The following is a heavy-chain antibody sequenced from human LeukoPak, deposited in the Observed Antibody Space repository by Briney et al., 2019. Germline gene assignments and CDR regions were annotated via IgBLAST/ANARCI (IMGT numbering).Heavy chain of an antibody. V-gene: IGHV1-18*01. CDR3: ARRGYSSTIDY. CDR1: VHTFTSCG. CDR2: ISAYNGNT. J-gene: IGHJ4*02. D-gene: IGHD6-13*01. Sequence: ASVKLSCKASVHTFTSCGISWVRHAPGQGLGWMGWISAYNGNTNYAQKLQGRGTMTTDTSTSTAYMELRSLRSDDTAVYYCARRGYSSTIDYWGQGTLVTVSS.